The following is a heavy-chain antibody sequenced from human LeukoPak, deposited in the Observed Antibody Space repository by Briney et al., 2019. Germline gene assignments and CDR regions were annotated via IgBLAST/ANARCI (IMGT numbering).Heavy chain of an antibody. V-gene: IGHV1-8*03. CDR1: GYTFTSYD. CDR2: MNPNSGNT. D-gene: IGHD3-22*01. CDR3: ARDYYDSGSDAFDI. Sequence: GASVKVSCKTSGYTFTSYDINWVRQASGQGLEWMGWMNPNSGNTGYAQKFQGRVTITRNTSISTVYMELSSLRSEDTAVYYCARDYYDSGSDAFDIWGQGTMVTVSS. J-gene: IGHJ3*02.